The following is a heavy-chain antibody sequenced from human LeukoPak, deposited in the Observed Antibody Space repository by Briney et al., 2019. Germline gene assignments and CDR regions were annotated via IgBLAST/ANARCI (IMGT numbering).Heavy chain of an antibody. V-gene: IGHV3-30*03. J-gene: IGHJ6*02. CDR1: GFTFSDYY. Sequence: GGSLRLSCAASGFTFSDYYMSWVRQAPGKGLEWVAVISYDGSNKYYADSVKGRFTISRDNSKNTLYLQMNSLRAEDTAVYYCARDSPLLRHFDWLPPYYGMDVWGQGITVTVS. D-gene: IGHD3-9*01. CDR3: ARDSPLLRHFDWLPPYYGMDV. CDR2: ISYDGSNK.